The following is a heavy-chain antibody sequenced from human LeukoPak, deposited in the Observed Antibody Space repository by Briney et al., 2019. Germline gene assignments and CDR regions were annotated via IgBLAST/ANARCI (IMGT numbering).Heavy chain of an antibody. V-gene: IGHV3-23*01. CDR1: GFTFSNYG. CDR3: ARDRGGYRKDGDAFDI. D-gene: IGHD5-18*01. J-gene: IGHJ3*02. CDR2: ISGSGDST. Sequence: PGGSLRLSCAASGFTFSNYGMSWVRQAPGKGLEWVSAISGSGDSTYYADSVKGRFTISRDNAKNSLYLQMNSLRAEDTAVYYCARDRGGYRKDGDAFDIWGQGTMVTVSS.